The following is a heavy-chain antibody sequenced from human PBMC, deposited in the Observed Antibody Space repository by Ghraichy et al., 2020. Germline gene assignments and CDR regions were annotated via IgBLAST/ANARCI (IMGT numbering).Heavy chain of an antibody. D-gene: IGHD4-17*01. V-gene: IGHV5-51*01. CDR1: GYTFGNFW. Sequence: GESLNISCKGFGYTFGNFWIGWVRQMPGKGLEWMGIIYPRDSDTKYSPSFEGQVTMSADKSIDTVYLQWSSLKASDAAIYFCARQNGAKFDFWAQGTLVTVSS. J-gene: IGHJ4*02. CDR2: IYPRDSDT. CDR3: ARQNGAKFDF.